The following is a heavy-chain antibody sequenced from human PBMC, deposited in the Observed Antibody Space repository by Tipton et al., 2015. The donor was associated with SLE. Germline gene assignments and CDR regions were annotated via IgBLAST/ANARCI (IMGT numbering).Heavy chain of an antibody. CDR2: IYSGGSST. J-gene: IGHJ6*03. CDR3: AKSLDGSLGPMDV. Sequence: SLRLSCAASGFTFSSYAMSWVRQAPGKGLEWDSVIYSGGSSTYYADSVKGRFTISRDNSKSTLYLQMNSLRAEDTAVYYCAKSLDGSLGPMDVWGKGTTVTVSS. V-gene: IGHV3-23*03. D-gene: IGHD5-24*01. CDR1: GFTFSSYA.